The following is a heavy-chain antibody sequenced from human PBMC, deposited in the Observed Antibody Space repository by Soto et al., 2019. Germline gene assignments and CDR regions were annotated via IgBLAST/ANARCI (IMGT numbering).Heavy chain of an antibody. Sequence: SETLSLTCTVSSGSISSTSYSWDWIRQPPGKGLEWIGSIFYSGSTYYNPSLKSRVTISVDTSKNQFSLNLSSVTAADTAVYYCARERPDGCKLDPWGQGTLVTVSS. D-gene: IGHD6-19*01. CDR2: IFYSGST. CDR1: SGSISSTSYS. J-gene: IGHJ5*02. V-gene: IGHV4-39*07. CDR3: ARERPDGCKLDP.